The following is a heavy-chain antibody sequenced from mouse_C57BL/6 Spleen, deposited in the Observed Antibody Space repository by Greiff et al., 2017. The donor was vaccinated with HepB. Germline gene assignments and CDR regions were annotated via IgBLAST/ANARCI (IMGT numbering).Heavy chain of an antibody. Sequence: VQLQQSGPELVKPGASVKISCKASGYTFTDYYMNWVKQSHGKSLEWIGDINPNNGGTSYNQKFKGKATLTVDKSSSTAYMELRSLTSEDSAVYYCALYDYDGRGYFDVWGTGTTVTVSS. CDR1: GYTFTDYY. J-gene: IGHJ1*03. CDR2: INPNNGGT. D-gene: IGHD2-4*01. V-gene: IGHV1-26*01. CDR3: ALYDYDGRGYFDV.